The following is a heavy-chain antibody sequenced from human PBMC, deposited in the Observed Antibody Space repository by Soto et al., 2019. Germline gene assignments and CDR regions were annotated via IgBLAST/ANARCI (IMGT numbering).Heavy chain of an antibody. D-gene: IGHD6-19*01. Sequence: VQLVESGGGVVQPGRSLRLSCAASGFTFSDYAMHWVRQAPGKGLEWVAVVSHDGRNTHYADSVKGRFTISRDSSKNTVSLELTSLRAEETAVYYCAKGGRQWLVTSDFNYWGQGALVTVSS. CDR3: AKGGRQWLVTSDFNY. J-gene: IGHJ4*02. CDR1: GFTFSDYA. V-gene: IGHV3-30*18. CDR2: VSHDGRNT.